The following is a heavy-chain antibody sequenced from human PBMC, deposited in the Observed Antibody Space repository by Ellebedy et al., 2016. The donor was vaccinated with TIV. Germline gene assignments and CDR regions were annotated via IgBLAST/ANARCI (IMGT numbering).Heavy chain of an antibody. J-gene: IGHJ6*02. Sequence: GGSLRLSXAASGFTFSSYSMNWVRQAPGKGLEWVSSISSSSSYIYYADSVKGRFTISRDNAKNSLYLQMNSLRAEDTAVYYCARLKGSGWSTTNYGMDVWGQGTTVTVSS. V-gene: IGHV3-21*01. CDR2: ISSSSSYI. CDR1: GFTFSSYS. CDR3: ARLKGSGWSTTNYGMDV. D-gene: IGHD6-19*01.